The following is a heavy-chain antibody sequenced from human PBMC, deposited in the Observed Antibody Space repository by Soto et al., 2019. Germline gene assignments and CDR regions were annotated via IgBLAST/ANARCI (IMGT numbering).Heavy chain of an antibody. V-gene: IGHV4-4*07. Sequence: PSETLSLTCNVSGGSISGYYWSWVQQPAGKGLEWIGRISGSGTTNYNPSLKSRVTMSVDTSKNHFSLKLSSVNAADTAVYYCATREDRVYSYGMDVWGQGTTVTVSS. CDR1: GGSISGYY. J-gene: IGHJ6*02. CDR2: ISGSGTT. CDR3: ATREDRVYSYGMDV.